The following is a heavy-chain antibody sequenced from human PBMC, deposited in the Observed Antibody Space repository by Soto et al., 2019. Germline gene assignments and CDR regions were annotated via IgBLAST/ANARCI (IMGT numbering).Heavy chain of an antibody. CDR1: GGSISSYY. CDR3: ARVVMITFGGVIAKVFDY. CDR2: IYYSGST. Sequence: SETLSLTCTVSGGSISSYYWSWIRQPPGKGLEWIGYIYYSGSTNYNPSLKSRVTISVDTSKNQFSLKLSSVTAADTAVYYCARVVMITFGGVIAKVFDYWGQGTLVTVSS. J-gene: IGHJ4*02. V-gene: IGHV4-59*01. D-gene: IGHD3-16*02.